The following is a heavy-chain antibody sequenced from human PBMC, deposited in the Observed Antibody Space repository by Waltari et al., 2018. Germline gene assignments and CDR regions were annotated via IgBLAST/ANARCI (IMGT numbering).Heavy chain of an antibody. J-gene: IGHJ3*02. V-gene: IGHV4-39*07. D-gene: IGHD2-2*02. Sequence: QLQLQESGPGLVKPSETLSLTCSVPGGSISSSSYYCGWIRQPPGKGLEWIGSIYYSGTIYYNPSLKSRVTISLDTSENRFSLKLSSVTTADTAVYYCARSRGLVPAAIHDAFDIWGRGTMFTVSS. CDR3: ARSRGLVPAAIHDAFDI. CDR2: IYYSGTI. CDR1: GGSISSSSYY.